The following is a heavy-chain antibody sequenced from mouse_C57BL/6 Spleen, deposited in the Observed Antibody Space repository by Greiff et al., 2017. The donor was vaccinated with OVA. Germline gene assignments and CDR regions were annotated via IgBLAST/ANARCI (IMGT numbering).Heavy chain of an antibody. Sequence: EVQGVESGGGLVKPGGSLKLSCAASGFTFSDYGMHWVRQAPVKGLEWVAYISSGSSTIYYADTVKGRFTISRDNAKNTLFLQMTSLRSEDTAMYYCARLQFITTVPWYFDVWGTGTTVTVAS. CDR1: GFTFSDYG. J-gene: IGHJ1*03. D-gene: IGHD1-1*01. V-gene: IGHV5-17*01. CDR2: ISSGSSTI. CDR3: ARLQFITTVPWYFDV.